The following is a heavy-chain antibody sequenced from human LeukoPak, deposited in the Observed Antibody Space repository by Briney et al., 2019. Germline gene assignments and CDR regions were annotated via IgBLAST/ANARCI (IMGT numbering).Heavy chain of an antibody. CDR2: INPNSGGT. D-gene: IGHD5-12*01. Sequence: ASVKVSCKAPGFTFTGYFMHWVRQAPGQGLEWMGWINPNSGGTNYAQKFQGRVTMTRDTSISTAYMELSRLRSDDTAVYYCARSGYDSHLYFDYWGQGTLVTVSS. CDR1: GFTFTGYF. J-gene: IGHJ4*02. CDR3: ARSGYDSHLYFDY. V-gene: IGHV1-2*02.